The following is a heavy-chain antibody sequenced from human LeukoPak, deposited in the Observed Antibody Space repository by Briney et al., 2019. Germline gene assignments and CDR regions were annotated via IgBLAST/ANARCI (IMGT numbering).Heavy chain of an antibody. V-gene: IGHV1-2*02. CDR1: GYTFTGYY. Sequence: ASVKVSCKASGYTFTGYYMHWVRQAPGQGLEWMGWINPNSGGTNYAQKFQGRVTMTRDTSISTAYMELSRLRSDDTAVYYCARVGKSPLFSTRERLYYMDVWGRGATVTVSS. CDR2: INPNSGGT. J-gene: IGHJ6*03. CDR3: ARVGKSPLFSTRERLYYMDV. D-gene: IGHD1-26*01.